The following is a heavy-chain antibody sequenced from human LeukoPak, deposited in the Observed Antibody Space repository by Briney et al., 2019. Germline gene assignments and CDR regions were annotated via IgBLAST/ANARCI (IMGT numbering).Heavy chain of an antibody. CDR1: GGTFSSYA. V-gene: IGHV1-69*05. D-gene: IGHD4-17*01. J-gene: IGHJ5*02. CDR2: IIPIFGTA. CDR3: ARVHPPYGDYEVFWFDP. Sequence: GASVKVSCKASGGTFSSYAISWVRQAPGQGLEWMGRIIPIFGTANYAQKFQGRVTITTDESTSTAYMELSSLRSEDTAVYYCARVHPPYGDYEVFWFDPWGQGTLVTVSS.